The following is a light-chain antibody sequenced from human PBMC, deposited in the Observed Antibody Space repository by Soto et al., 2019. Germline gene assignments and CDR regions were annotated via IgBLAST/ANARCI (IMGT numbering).Light chain of an antibody. V-gene: IGLV2-14*01. CDR3: ASYTTSSTYV. Sequence: QSVLTQPASVSGSPGQSIGISCTGTSSDVGGYSYVSWYQQQPGKAPKLVISDVSNRPSGVSDRFSGSESGNTASLTISGLQTEDEADYYCASYTTSSTYVFGTGTKVTVL. CDR2: DVS. CDR1: SSDVGGYSY. J-gene: IGLJ1*01.